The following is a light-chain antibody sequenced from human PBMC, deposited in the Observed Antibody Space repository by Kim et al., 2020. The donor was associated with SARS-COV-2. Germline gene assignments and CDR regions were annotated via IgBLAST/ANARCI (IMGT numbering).Light chain of an antibody. V-gene: IGKV1-17*01. CDR2: GAS. Sequence: ASAGGGVTTTCRTSKDIRNDLWWYQQHTAGAPKRLLVGASTLLSEVPSRFCSRRCGREFTLPISSRQPADFATYFSLQHNPYSSTFGQGTRVEIK. CDR1: KDIRND. J-gene: IGKJ5*01. CDR3: LQHNPYSST.